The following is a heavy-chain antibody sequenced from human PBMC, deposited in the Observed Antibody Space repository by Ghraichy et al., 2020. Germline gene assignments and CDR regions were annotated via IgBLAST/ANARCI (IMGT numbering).Heavy chain of an antibody. J-gene: IGHJ4*02. CDR1: GFTFSNYG. D-gene: IGHD2-2*01. CDR2: ISSSGGST. CDR3: ARDRYCSSTNCYDY. V-gene: IGHV3-64*01. Sequence: GGSLRLSCVVSGFTFSNYGMHWVRQAPGKGLEYVSSISSSGGSTYYANSVKGRFTISRDNSKNTLYLQMGSLRAEDMAVYYCARDRYCSSTNCYDYWGQGTLVTVSS.